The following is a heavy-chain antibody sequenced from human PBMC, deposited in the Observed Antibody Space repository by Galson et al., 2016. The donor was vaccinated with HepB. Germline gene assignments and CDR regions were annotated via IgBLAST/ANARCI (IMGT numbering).Heavy chain of an antibody. CDR1: GDSISSNYW. Sequence: SETLSLTCGVSGDSISSNYWWHWVRQPPGKGLEWIGEIYHSGSTNYNPSLKSRVTMSLDKSKNHFSLKVTSVTAADTAVYYCVRVGYELSSGYYWGRLDPWGQGTLVIVSS. J-gene: IGHJ5*02. D-gene: IGHD3-3*01. CDR2: IYHSGST. V-gene: IGHV4-4*02. CDR3: VRVGYELSSGYYWGRLDP.